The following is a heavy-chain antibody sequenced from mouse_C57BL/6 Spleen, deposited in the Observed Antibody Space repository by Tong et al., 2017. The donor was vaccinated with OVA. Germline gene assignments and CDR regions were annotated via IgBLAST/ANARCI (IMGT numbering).Heavy chain of an antibody. CDR3: ARCSSTMITEFAY. J-gene: IGHJ3*01. V-gene: IGHV1-14*01. CDR2: INPYNDGT. CDR1: GYTFTSYV. Sequence: EVQLQQSGPELVKPGASVKMSCKASGYTFTSYVMHWVKQKPGQGLEWIGYINPYNDGTKYNEKFKGKATLTSDKSSSTAYMELSSLTSEDSAVYYCARCSSTMITEFAYWGQGTLVTVSA. D-gene: IGHD2-4*01.